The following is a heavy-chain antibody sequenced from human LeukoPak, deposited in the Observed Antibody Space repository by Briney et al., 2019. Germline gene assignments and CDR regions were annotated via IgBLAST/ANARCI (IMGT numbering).Heavy chain of an antibody. CDR2: IYHSGST. Sequence: KPSETLSCTCSVTDGTIRSSSYYWCWIRQSLGKGLEWIGNIYHSGSTYSSPSLRSRVTISVDTSKNQFSLKMQSVTAADTALYYCARVSDDENGGNSGAMYFESWGQGTLVTVSS. J-gene: IGHJ4*02. V-gene: IGHV4-39*07. CDR3: ARVSDDENGGNSGAMYFES. CDR1: DGTIRSSSYY. D-gene: IGHD4-23*01.